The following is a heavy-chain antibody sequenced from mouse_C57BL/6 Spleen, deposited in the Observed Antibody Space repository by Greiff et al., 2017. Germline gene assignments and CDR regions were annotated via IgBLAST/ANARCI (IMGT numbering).Heavy chain of an antibody. V-gene: IGHV2-6*03. CDR1: GFSLTSYG. CDR3: ATHYYGSSYVGYAMDY. D-gene: IGHD1-1*01. CDR2: IWSDGST. J-gene: IGHJ4*01. Sequence: VHLVESGPGLVAPSQSLSITCTVSGFSLTSYGVHWVRQPPGKGLEWLVVIWSDGSTTYNSALKSRLSISKDNSKSQVFLKMNSLQTDDTAMYYCATHYYGSSYVGYAMDYWGQGTSVTVSS.